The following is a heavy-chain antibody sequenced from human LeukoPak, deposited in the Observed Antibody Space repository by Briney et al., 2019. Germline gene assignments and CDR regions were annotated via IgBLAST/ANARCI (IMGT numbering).Heavy chain of an antibody. Sequence: SETLSLTRTLSGGSISSYHWIWIRQPPRQGLAWIGYIHYSGSTNYNPSLKSRVTTSVDTSKKQFSLKLRSVTAADTVVYYCARSVSWGLLVRDDAFDIWGQGTMVTVSS. CDR2: IHYSGST. J-gene: IGHJ3*02. CDR1: GGSISSYH. V-gene: IGHV4-59*08. D-gene: IGHD3-16*01. CDR3: ARSVSWGLLVRDDAFDI.